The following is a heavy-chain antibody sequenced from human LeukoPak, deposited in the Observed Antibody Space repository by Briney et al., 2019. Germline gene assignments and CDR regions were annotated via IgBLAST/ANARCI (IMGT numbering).Heavy chain of an antibody. V-gene: IGHV3-23*01. CDR3: AKQPYNYYYLDV. CDR2: IVGDSSKT. CDR1: GLTFHDYA. J-gene: IGHJ6*03. Sequence: GGSLRLSCALSGLTFHDYAMTWVRQAPGKGLEWVSTIVGDSSKTYYADSVKGRFTISRDNSNYMLFLHMNNLRAEDTAIYYCAKQPYNYYYLDVWGKGTTVTVSS. D-gene: IGHD2-21*01.